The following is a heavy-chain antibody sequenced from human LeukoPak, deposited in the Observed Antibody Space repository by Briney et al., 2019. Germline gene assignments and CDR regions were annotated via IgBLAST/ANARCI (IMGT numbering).Heavy chain of an antibody. Sequence: GGSLRLSCAASGFTVSANYMNWVRQAPGKGLGWVSVIYSVPFYADSVKGRFTISRDNSKNTLYLQMNSLRAEDTAVYYCARGLRYFDWFAGYWGQGTLVTVSS. D-gene: IGHD3-9*01. V-gene: IGHV3-66*02. CDR3: ARGLRYFDWFAGY. CDR2: IYSVP. CDR1: GFTVSANY. J-gene: IGHJ4*02.